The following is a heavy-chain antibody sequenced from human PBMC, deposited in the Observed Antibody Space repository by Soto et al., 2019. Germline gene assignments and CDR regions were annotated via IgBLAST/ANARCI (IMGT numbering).Heavy chain of an antibody. CDR3: ARSGDNYNLLDY. J-gene: IGHJ4*02. V-gene: IGHV3-11*06. D-gene: IGHD1-1*01. CDR2: SSNSGTFT. CDR1: GFTFSDYY. Sequence: PGGSLRLSCEGSGFTFSDYYMSWIRQAPGKGLEWISYSSNSGTFTKYADSVKGRFSISRDNTKNLLFLQMNSLRAEDTALYYCARSGDNYNLLDYWGQGTLVTVSS.